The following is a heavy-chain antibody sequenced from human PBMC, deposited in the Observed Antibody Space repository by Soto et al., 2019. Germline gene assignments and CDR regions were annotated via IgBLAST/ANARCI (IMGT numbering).Heavy chain of an antibody. J-gene: IGHJ4*02. D-gene: IGHD5-18*01. CDR1: GFTFSSYG. Sequence: PWGSLRLSCAASGFTFSSYGMHWVRQAPGKGLEWVAVISYDGSNKYYADSVKGRFTISRDNSKNTLYLQMNSLRAEDTAVYYCAKEKYSYGYLSGYYDYWGQGTLVTVSS. CDR2: ISYDGSNK. CDR3: AKEKYSYGYLSGYYDY. V-gene: IGHV3-30*18.